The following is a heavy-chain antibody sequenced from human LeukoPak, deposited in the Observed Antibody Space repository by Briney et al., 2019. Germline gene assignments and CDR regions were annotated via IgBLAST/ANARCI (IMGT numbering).Heavy chain of an antibody. CDR1: GYSFTNYW. D-gene: IGHD6-13*01. Sequence: PGESLKISCKGSGYSFTNYWIGWVRQMPGKGLEWIGLIYLGDSGTRYSPSFQGQVTFSVDKSISTAYLQWSSLKASDTAMYYCARNGAAGSPNRFFNWFDPWGQGTLVTVSS. J-gene: IGHJ5*02. V-gene: IGHV5-51*01. CDR2: IYLGDSGT. CDR3: ARNGAAGSPNRFFNWFDP.